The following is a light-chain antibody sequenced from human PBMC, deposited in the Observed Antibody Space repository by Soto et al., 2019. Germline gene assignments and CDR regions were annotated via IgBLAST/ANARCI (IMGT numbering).Light chain of an antibody. CDR1: QSVSSSY. Sequence: EIVLTQSPGTLSLSPGERATLSCRASQSVSSSYLAWYQQKPGQAPRLLIYGASSRATGIPDRFSGSGSGTDFTLTITRLEPEDSAVYFCQQYTGPPTTFGQGTRLEF. V-gene: IGKV3-20*01. CDR3: QQYTGPPTT. J-gene: IGKJ5*01. CDR2: GAS.